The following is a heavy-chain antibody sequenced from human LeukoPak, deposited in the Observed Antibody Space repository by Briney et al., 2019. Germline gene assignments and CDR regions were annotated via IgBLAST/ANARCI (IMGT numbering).Heavy chain of an antibody. CDR2: IRYDGSNK. J-gene: IGHJ4*02. Sequence: GGSLRLSCAVSGFTFSSYGMHWVRQAPGKGLEWVAFIRYDGSNKYYADSVKGRFTISRDNSKNTLYLQMNSLRAEDTAVYYCAKAKPAAGTFDYWGQGTRVTVSS. CDR1: GFTFSSYG. CDR3: AKAKPAAGTFDY. D-gene: IGHD6-13*01. V-gene: IGHV3-30*02.